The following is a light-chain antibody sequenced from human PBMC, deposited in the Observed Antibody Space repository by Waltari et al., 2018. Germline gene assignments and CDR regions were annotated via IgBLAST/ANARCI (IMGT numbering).Light chain of an antibody. CDR2: DAS. CDR3: QQRSN. CDR1: QSFSSY. Sequence: ETVLTQSPATRSLSPGERATLSCRASQSFSSYLAWYQQKPGQAPRLLIYDASNRATGIPARFSGSGSGTDFTLTISSLEPEDFAVYYCQQRSNFGPGTKVDIK. V-gene: IGKV3-11*01. J-gene: IGKJ3*01.